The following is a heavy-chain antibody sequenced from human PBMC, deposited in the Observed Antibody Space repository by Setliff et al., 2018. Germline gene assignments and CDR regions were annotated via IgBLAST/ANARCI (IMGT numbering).Heavy chain of an antibody. Sequence: GESLKISCKGSGYSFSNFWIGWVRQMPGKGLEWMGIIYPGDSRTRYSPSFQGQVAMSADKSINTAYLQWSNLKASDTAVYYCARRGERFFNWFDPWGQGTLVTVSS. CDR2: IYPGDSRT. V-gene: IGHV5-51*01. CDR1: GYSFSNFW. CDR3: ARRGERFFNWFDP. D-gene: IGHD2-21*01. J-gene: IGHJ5*02.